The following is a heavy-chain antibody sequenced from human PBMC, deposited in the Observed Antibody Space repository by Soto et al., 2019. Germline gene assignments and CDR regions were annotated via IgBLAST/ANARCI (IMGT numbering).Heavy chain of an antibody. D-gene: IGHD6-25*01. CDR1: GGSISSRSHY. CDR2: SFYRGST. V-gene: IGHV4-39*01. CDR3: ATAGGFGAATPFFEY. J-gene: IGHJ4*02. Sequence: PSETLSLTCTVSGGSISSRSHYWGWIRQSPGKHLEWIGSSFYRGSTHYNPSLKTRVTISVDTSKNQVSLKLYSVTAADTAVYYCATAGGFGAATPFFEYWGQGILVTV.